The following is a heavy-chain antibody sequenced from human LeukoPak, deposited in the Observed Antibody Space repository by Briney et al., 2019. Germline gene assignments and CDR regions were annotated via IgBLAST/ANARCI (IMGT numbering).Heavy chain of an antibody. V-gene: IGHV3-30*18. D-gene: IGHD1-1*01. CDR2: ISYDGSNK. J-gene: IGHJ4*02. CDR1: GFTFSSYG. CDR3: AKDGISQLDY. Sequence: PGGSLRLSCAASGFTFSSYGMHWVRQAPGKGLEWVAVISYDGSNKYYADSVKGRFTISRDNSKNTLYLQMNSLRAEDTAVYYCAKDGISQLDYRGQGTLATVSS.